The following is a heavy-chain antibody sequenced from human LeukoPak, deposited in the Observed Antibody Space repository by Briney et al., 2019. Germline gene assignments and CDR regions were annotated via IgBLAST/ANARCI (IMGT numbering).Heavy chain of an antibody. J-gene: IGHJ4*02. CDR1: GYTFTGYY. CDR3: ARSRADPYYDFWSGYYVFDY. V-gene: IGHV1-18*04. D-gene: IGHD3-3*01. Sequence: ASVKVSCKASGYTFTGYYMHWVRQAPGQGLEWMGWISAYNGNTNYAQKLQGRVTMTTDTSTSTAYMELRSLRSDDTAVYYCARSRADPYYDFWSGYYVFDYWGQGTLVTVSS. CDR2: ISAYNGNT.